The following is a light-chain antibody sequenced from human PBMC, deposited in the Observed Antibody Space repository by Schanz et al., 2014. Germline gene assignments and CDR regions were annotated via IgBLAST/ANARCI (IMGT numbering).Light chain of an antibody. CDR2: EGS. CDR3: QSYDSSLSEWV. J-gene: IGLJ3*02. CDR1: SSDVGSYNL. Sequence: QSVLTQPASVSGSPGQSITISCTGTSSDVGSYNLVSWYQQHPGKAPKLMIYEGSKRPSGVPDRFSGSKSGTSASLAISGLQSEDEADYYCQSYDSSLSEWVFGGGTKLTVL. V-gene: IGLV2-14*02.